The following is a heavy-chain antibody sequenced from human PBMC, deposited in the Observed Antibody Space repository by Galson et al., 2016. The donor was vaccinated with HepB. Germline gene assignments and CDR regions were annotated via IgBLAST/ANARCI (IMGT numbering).Heavy chain of an antibody. Sequence: SLRLSCAASGFTFTRYTMNWVRQSPGKGLEWVSYISGGSSYKYYADSVKGRFTISRDNSKNSPYLQMNSLRAEDTAIYFCARTPGYSGTWYDAFDIWGPGTIVSVSS. V-gene: IGHV3-21*01. J-gene: IGHJ3*02. CDR2: ISGGSSYK. CDR1: GFTFTRYT. D-gene: IGHD6-13*01. CDR3: ARTPGYSGTWYDAFDI.